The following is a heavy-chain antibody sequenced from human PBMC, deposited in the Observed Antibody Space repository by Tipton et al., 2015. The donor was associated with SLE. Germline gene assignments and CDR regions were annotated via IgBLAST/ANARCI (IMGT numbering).Heavy chain of an antibody. CDR3: AKDGLYSSAWYFDY. V-gene: IGHV3-30*04. CDR1: GFTFSSYA. Sequence: SLRLSCAASGFTFSSYAMHWVRQAPGKGLEWVAVISYDGSNKYYADSVKGRFTISRDNSKNMLFLQMDSLRVEDTAVYYCAKDGLYSSAWYFDYWGRGTLITVSS. J-gene: IGHJ4*02. D-gene: IGHD3-22*01. CDR2: ISYDGSNK.